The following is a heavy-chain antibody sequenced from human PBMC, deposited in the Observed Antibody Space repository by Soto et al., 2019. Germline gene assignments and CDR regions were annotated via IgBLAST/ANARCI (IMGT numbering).Heavy chain of an antibody. CDR1: GVSISGYY. D-gene: IGHD3-9*01. J-gene: IGHJ3*02. Sequence: SETLSLTCTVSGVSISGYYWSWIRQPPGKRLEWIGYIDYYGSTNYNPSHKSRVTISVDTSKKQFSLNLGSVTAADTAIYYCARYFDWPSGLDIWGQGTMVT. V-gene: IGHV4-59*01. CDR2: IDYYGST. CDR3: ARYFDWPSGLDI.